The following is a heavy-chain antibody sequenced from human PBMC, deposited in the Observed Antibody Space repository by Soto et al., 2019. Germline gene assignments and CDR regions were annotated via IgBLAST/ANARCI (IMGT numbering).Heavy chain of an antibody. V-gene: IGHV4-59*01. CDR1: AGFLRTYE. D-gene: IGHD1-20*01. CDR2: IYYSGIT. J-gene: IGHJ6*02. CDR3: ARYKSNYYYGMDV. Sequence: EKFPHTSTGSAGFLRTYEWIWIRKPTGKGLEWIGYIYYSGITNYNPSLKSRVTISVDTSKNQFSLKLSSVTAADTAVYYCARYKSNYYYGMDVWGQGTTVT.